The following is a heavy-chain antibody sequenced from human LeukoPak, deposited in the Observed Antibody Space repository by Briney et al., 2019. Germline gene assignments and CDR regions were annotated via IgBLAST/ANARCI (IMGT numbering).Heavy chain of an antibody. CDR3: ARGSNYYDSSGYYYAAFDI. J-gene: IGHJ3*02. D-gene: IGHD3-22*01. CDR2: IYYSGST. CDR1: GGSISSSSYY. Sequence: SETLSLTCTVSGGSISSSSYYWGWIRQPPGKGLEWIGSIYYSGSTYYNPSLKSRVTISVDRSKNQFSLKLSSVTAADTAVYYCARGSNYYDSSGYYYAAFDIWGQGTMVTVSS. V-gene: IGHV4-39*07.